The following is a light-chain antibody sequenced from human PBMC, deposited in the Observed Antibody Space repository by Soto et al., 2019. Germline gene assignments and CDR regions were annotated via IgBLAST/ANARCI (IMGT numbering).Light chain of an antibody. Sequence: DIPMTQSPSSLSASVGDRVTITCRASQSISSYLNWYQQKPGKAPKLLIYAASSLQSGVPSRFSGSGSGTDFTLTISSLQPEDFATYYCHQSYRTPLTFGGATKVAIK. J-gene: IGKJ4*01. CDR3: HQSYRTPLT. CDR2: AAS. CDR1: QSISSY. V-gene: IGKV1-39*01.